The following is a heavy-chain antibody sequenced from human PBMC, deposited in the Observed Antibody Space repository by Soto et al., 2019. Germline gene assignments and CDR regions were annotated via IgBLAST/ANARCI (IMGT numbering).Heavy chain of an antibody. J-gene: IGHJ2*01. CDR2: IKQDGTEK. D-gene: IGHD3-16*01. CDR3: ARGGGGRYFDV. V-gene: IGHV3-7*05. Sequence: EVQLVESGGGLVQPGGSLRLSCAASGFSFTNYWLKWVRQAPGKGLEWLADIKQDGTEKYYLASVRGRFTISRDNANNSLYLQMNSLRVEDTAVYFCARGGGGRYFDVWGRGTLVTV. CDR1: GFSFTNYW.